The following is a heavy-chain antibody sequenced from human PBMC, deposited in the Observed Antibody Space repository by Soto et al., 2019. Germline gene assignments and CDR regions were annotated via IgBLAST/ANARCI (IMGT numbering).Heavy chain of an antibody. J-gene: IGHJ4*02. CDR2: ISSSSSYI. Sequence: EVQLVESGGGLVKPGGSLRLSCAASGFTFSSYSMNWVRQAPGKGLEWVSSISSSSSYIYYADSVKGRFTISRDNAKNSLYLQMNSLRAEDTTVYYCASHATVTTRGAYWGQGTLVTVSS. D-gene: IGHD4-4*01. V-gene: IGHV3-21*01. CDR3: ASHATVTTRGAY. CDR1: GFTFSSYS.